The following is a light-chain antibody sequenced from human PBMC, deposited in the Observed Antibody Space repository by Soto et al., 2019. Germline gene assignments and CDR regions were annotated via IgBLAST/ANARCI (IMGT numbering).Light chain of an antibody. CDR2: AAS. CDR3: QQSYSTPSWT. J-gene: IGKJ1*01. Sequence: DIQMTQSPSSLSASVGDRVTITCRASQSISSYLNWYQQKPGKAPKLLIYAASSLQSGVPSRFSGSGASTDYTLPISSLQPEDFAAYYYCQQSYSTPSWTFGQGTKVEIK. CDR1: QSISSY. V-gene: IGKV1-39*01.